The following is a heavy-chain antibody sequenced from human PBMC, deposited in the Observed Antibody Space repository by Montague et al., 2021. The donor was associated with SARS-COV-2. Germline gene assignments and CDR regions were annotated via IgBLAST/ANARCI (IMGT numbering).Heavy chain of an antibody. D-gene: IGHD3-3*01. CDR1: GGSISSGGYY. J-gene: IGHJ4*02. CDR2: IYYSGST. CDR3: ARASGKKTIFGVVISYFDY. V-gene: IGHV4-31*03. Sequence: TLSLTCTVSGGSISSGGYYWSWIRQHPGKGLEWIGYIYYSGSTYYNPSLKSRVTLSVDTSKNQFSLELGSVTAADTAVYYCARASGKKTIFGVVISYFDYWGQGTLVTVSS.